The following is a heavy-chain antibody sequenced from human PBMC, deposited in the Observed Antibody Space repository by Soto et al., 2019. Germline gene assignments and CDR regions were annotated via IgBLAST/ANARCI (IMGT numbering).Heavy chain of an antibody. CDR3: ARGLSEMATAKNWFDP. D-gene: IGHD5-18*01. V-gene: IGHV4-31*03. CDR2: IYYSGST. CDR1: GGSISSGGYY. J-gene: IGHJ5*02. Sequence: QVQLQESGPGLVKPSQTLSLTCTVSGGSISSGGYYWSWIRQHPGKGLEWIGYIYYSGSTYYNPSLKSRVTISVDTSKNQFSLKLSSVTAADTAVYYCARGLSEMATAKNWFDPWGQGTLVTVSS.